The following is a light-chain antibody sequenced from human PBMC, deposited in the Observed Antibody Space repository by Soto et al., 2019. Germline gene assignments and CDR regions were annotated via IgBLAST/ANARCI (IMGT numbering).Light chain of an antibody. Sequence: VMTQTPLSLSVTPGQSASISCRSSQTLLHSNGKSYLYWYLQKAGQAPQLLIYEVSKRFSGVPDRFSGSGAGTDFTLKISRVEAEDVGVYYCLQSLHFPLTFGGGTKVEI. CDR1: QTLLHSNGKSY. V-gene: IGKV2D-29*01. CDR3: LQSLHFPLT. J-gene: IGKJ4*01. CDR2: EVS.